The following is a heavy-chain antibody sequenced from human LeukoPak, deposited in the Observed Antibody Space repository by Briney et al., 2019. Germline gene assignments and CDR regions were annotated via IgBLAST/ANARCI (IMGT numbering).Heavy chain of an antibody. Sequence: VGTLRLSCAVSGLSFTDHFMTSLRHAPGRGLECVSSITGSGSTTSSADSVKGRFTIARDNSKSILYLQMDRLSGEDTAVYYCAKQERWPPAWLDPWGKGTRVSVSS. J-gene: IGHJ5*02. V-gene: IGHV3-23*01. CDR3: AKQERWPPAWLDP. D-gene: IGHD5-24*01. CDR2: ITGSGSTT. CDR1: GLSFTDHF.